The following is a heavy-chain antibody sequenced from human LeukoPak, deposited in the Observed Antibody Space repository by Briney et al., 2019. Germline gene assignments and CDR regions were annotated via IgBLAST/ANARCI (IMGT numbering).Heavy chain of an antibody. Sequence: ASVKVSCKASGYTFTSYGISWVRQAPGQGLEWMGWISAYNGNTNYAQKLQGRVTMTTDTSTSTAYMELRSLRSDDTAVYYCARATLGYCSSTSCYGREEFDYWGQGTLVTVSS. CDR1: GYTFTSYG. CDR2: ISAYNGNT. V-gene: IGHV1-18*01. CDR3: ARATLGYCSSTSCYGREEFDY. J-gene: IGHJ4*02. D-gene: IGHD2-2*01.